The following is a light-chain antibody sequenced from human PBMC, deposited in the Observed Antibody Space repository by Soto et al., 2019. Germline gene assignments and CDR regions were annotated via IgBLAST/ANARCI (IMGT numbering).Light chain of an antibody. CDR2: EAS. Sequence: DIQMTQSPSSLSASVGDSVIITCRASQSISRWLAWFQQEPGRAPKLLITEASNLEGGVPSRFSGSGYGTEFTITLNNVQPADFDTYYCPKYHTSPWTFGQGTKVEIK. CDR1: QSISRW. CDR3: PKYHTSPWT. V-gene: IGKV1-5*03. J-gene: IGKJ1*01.